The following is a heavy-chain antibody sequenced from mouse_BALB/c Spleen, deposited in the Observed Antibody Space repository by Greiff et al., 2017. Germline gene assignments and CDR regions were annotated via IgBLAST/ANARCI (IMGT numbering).Heavy chain of an antibody. J-gene: IGHJ3*01. D-gene: IGHD2-1*01. CDR1: GFTFSDYY. V-gene: IGHV5-4*02. CDR3: ARDALYVNYFFAY. Sequence: EVKLMESGGGLVKPGGSLKLSCAASGFTFSDYYMYWVRQTPEKRLEWVATISDGGSYTYYPDSVKGRFTISRDNAKNNLYLQMSSLKSEDTAMYYCARDALYVNYFFAYWGQGTLVTVSA. CDR2: ISDGGSYT.